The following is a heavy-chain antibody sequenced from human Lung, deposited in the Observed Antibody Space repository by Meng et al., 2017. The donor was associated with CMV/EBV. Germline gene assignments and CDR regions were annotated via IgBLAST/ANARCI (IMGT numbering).Heavy chain of an antibody. CDR2: ISFDGGTR. J-gene: IGHJ4*02. CDR1: GFTFSRYA. V-gene: IGHV3-30*14. D-gene: IGHD6-6*01. Sequence: PCSASGFTFSRYAFHWVRQAPGKGLEWVAVISFDGGTRYYEDSVKGRFTISRDSYRNSLYLQLNSLRPEDTAVYYCAGEYGSSSAFDYWGQGTLVTVSS. CDR3: AGEYGSSSAFDY.